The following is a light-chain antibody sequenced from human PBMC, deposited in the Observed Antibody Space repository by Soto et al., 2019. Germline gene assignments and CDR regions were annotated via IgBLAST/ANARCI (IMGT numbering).Light chain of an antibody. CDR2: DAS. Sequence: EIVLTQSPATLSLSPGERATLSCRASQSVSSYLAWYQQKPGQAPRLLIHDASNRATGIPARFSGSGSGTDSTLTISSLEPEDVAVYHCQQRTNWPPRFTFGPGTKVDIK. V-gene: IGKV3-11*01. CDR1: QSVSSY. CDR3: QQRTNWPPRFT. J-gene: IGKJ3*01.